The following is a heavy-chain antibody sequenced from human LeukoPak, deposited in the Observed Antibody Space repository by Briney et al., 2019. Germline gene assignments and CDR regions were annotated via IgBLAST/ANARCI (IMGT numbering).Heavy chain of an antibody. CDR2: ISSSSSYT. V-gene: IGHV3-11*06. J-gene: IGHJ5*02. CDR1: GFTFSDYY. D-gene: IGHD3-10*01. CDR3: ARAYQDFMVRGVIFWFDP. Sequence: AGRSLRLSCAASGFTFSDYYMSWIRQAPGKGLEWVSYISSSSSYTNYADSVKGRFTISRDNAKNSLYLQMNSLRDEDTAVYYCARAYQDFMVRGVIFWFDPWGQGTLVTVSS.